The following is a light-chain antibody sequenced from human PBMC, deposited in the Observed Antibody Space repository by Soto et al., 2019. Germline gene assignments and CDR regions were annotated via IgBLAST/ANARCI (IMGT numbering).Light chain of an antibody. CDR3: AAWDDSLNGVV. Sequence: QSVLTQPPSASGTPGQRVTISCSGSSSNIGSDTVNWYQHLPGTAPKLRIYSNNQRPSGVPDRFSGSKSGTSASLAISGLQSEDEADYYCAAWDDSLNGVVFGGGTKLTVL. CDR2: SNN. CDR1: SSNIGSDT. J-gene: IGLJ2*01. V-gene: IGLV1-44*01.